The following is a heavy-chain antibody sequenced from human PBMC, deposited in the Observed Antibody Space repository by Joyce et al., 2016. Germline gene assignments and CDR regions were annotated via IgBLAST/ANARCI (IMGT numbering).Heavy chain of an antibody. Sequence: QLQLQESSPGLVKPSETLYLNCTVSGGSMSSSSYYWGWIRQPPGKGLEWIGSIYYSGSSFYSPSLKSRVSISVDTSKNTCSLKLSSVTAAYTAVYYCASAVMDALQAAAPIDYWCQGTLVTVSS. CDR1: GGSMSSSSYY. D-gene: IGHD2-21*01. J-gene: IGHJ4*02. CDR3: ASAVMDALQAAAPIDY. CDR2: IYYSGSS. V-gene: IGHV4-39*07.